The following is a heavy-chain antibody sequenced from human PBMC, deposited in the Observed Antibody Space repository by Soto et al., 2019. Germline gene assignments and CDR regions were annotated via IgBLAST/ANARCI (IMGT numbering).Heavy chain of an antibody. CDR2: INHSGST. CDR3: ARGGLMVYAMFDY. CDR1: GGSFSGYY. Sequence: VQLQQWGAGLLKPSETLSLTCAVYGGSFSGYYWSWIRQPPGKGLEWIGEINHSGSTKYNPSLKSRVTISGDTSKNQFSLRLSSVTAADTALYYCARGGLMVYAMFDYWGQGTLVTVSS. D-gene: IGHD2-8*01. V-gene: IGHV4-34*01. J-gene: IGHJ4*02.